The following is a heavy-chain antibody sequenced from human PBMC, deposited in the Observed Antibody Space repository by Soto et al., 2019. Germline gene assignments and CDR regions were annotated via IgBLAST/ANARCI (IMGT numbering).Heavy chain of an antibody. CDR3: ARLSGCNNGVCYKFYY. CDR2: VYPGDSDT. V-gene: IGHV5-51*01. D-gene: IGHD2-8*01. CDR1: GYSFPSYW. Sequence: GESLKISCKGSGYSFPSYWIGWVRQMPGKGREWMGIVYPGDSDTRYSPSFQGQVTISADKSISTAYLQWSSLKASDTAMYYCARLSGCNNGVCYKFYYWGQGTLVTVSS. J-gene: IGHJ4*02.